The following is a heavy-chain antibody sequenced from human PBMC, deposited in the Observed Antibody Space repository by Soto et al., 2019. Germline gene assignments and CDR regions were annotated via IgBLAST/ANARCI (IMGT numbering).Heavy chain of an antibody. V-gene: IGHV5-51*01. CDR1: GYSFTSYW. Sequence: PGESLKISCKGSGYSFTSYWIGWVRQMPGKGLEWMGIIYPGDSDTRYSPSFQGQVTISADKSISTAYLQWSSLKASDTAMYYCARSSYYDSSGYYPPDYGMDVWGQGTTVTVSS. CDR3: ARSSYYDSSGYYPPDYGMDV. CDR2: IYPGDSDT. J-gene: IGHJ6*02. D-gene: IGHD3-22*01.